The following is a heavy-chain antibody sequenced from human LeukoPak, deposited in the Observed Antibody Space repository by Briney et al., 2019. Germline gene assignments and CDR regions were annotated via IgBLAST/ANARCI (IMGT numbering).Heavy chain of an antibody. CDR1: GFTFSSYG. CDR3: ASEVIVVVVAATPHAFDI. J-gene: IGHJ3*02. V-gene: IGHV3-30*02. CDR2: IRYDGSNK. D-gene: IGHD2-15*01. Sequence: GGSLRLPCAASGFTFSSYGMHWVRRAPGKGLEWVAFIRYDGSNKYYADSVKGRFTISRDNSKNTLYLQMNSLRAEDTAVYYCASEVIVVVVAATPHAFDIWGQGTMVTVSS.